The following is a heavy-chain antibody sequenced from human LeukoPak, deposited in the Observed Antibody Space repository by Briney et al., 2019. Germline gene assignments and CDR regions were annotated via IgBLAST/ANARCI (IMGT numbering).Heavy chain of an antibody. CDR1: GFTFSSYA. D-gene: IGHD2-15*01. V-gene: IGHV3-23*01. CDR2: ISGSGGST. CDR3: APDIVVVVAAF. J-gene: IGHJ4*02. Sequence: GGSLRLSCAASGFTFSSYAMSWVRQAPGKGLEWFSAISGSGGSTYYADSVKGRFTISRDNSKNTLYLQMNSLRAEDTAVYYCAPDIVVVVAAFWGQGTLVTVSS.